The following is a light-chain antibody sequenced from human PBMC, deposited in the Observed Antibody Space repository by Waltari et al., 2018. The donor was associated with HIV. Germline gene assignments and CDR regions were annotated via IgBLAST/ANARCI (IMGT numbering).Light chain of an antibody. CDR1: TLGDKY. CDR3: QAWDSSSVV. V-gene: IGLV3-1*01. J-gene: IGLJ2*01. CDR2: QDS. Sequence: SYELTQPPSVSVSPGQTASITCSGATLGDKYACWYQQKPGQSPMLVIYQDSKRPSGIPERFSGSNSGNTATLTISGTQAMDEADYYSQAWDSSSVVFGGGTKLTVL.